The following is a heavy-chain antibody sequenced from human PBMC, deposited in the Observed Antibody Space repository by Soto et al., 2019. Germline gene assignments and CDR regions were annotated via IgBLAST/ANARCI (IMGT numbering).Heavy chain of an antibody. CDR3: AKVTYSGYDFYYYYGMDV. CDR2: ISYDGSNK. J-gene: IGHJ6*02. V-gene: IGHV3-30*18. Sequence: GGSLRLSCAASGFTFSSYGMHWVRQAPGKGLEWVAVISYDGSNKYYADSVKGRFTISRDNSKNTLYLQMNSLRAEDTAVYYCAKVTYSGYDFYYYYGMDVWGQGTTVTVSS. D-gene: IGHD5-12*01. CDR1: GFTFSSYG.